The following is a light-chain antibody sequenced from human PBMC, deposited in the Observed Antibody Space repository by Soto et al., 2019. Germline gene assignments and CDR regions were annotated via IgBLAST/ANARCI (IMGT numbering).Light chain of an antibody. CDR1: NSDVGDYNY. CDR3: SSYTNSNTRV. V-gene: IGLV2-14*01. Sequence: QSVLTQPASVSGSPGQSITISCTGTNSDVGDYNYVSWYQQHPGKAPKLIIYEVSNRPPGISDRFSASKSGNTASLTISGLQAEDEADYYCSSYTNSNTRVFGTGTKVTVL. J-gene: IGLJ1*01. CDR2: EVS.